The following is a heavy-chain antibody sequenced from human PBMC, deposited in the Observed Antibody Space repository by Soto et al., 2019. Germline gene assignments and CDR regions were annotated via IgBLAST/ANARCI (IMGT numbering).Heavy chain of an antibody. V-gene: IGHV3-74*01. CDR3: VRPKAMSYSAFDV. Sequence: EVQLVESGGGLVQPGGSLRLSCAASGFAFGSYWMHWVRQTPGEGLVGVSRINPDATHTDYAESVEGRFTISRDKAKSTVYLELKSLRVKDTGTYCCVRPKAMSYSAFDVWGQGTKVTVSS. CDR2: INPDATHT. J-gene: IGHJ3*01. CDR1: GFAFGSYW. D-gene: IGHD2-21*01.